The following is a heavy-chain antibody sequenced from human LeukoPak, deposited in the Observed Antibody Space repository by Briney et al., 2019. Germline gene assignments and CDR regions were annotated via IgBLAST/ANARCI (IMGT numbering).Heavy chain of an antibody. V-gene: IGHV1-2*02. CDR3: ARERGIAVADVAFDI. CDR2: INPNSGGT. CDR1: GYTFTGYY. D-gene: IGHD6-19*01. Sequence: ASVKVSCKASGYTFTGYYMHWVRQAPGQGREWMGWINPNSGGTNYAQKFQGRVTMTRDTSISTAYMELSRLRSDDTAENYCARERGIAVADVAFDIWGQGTMVTVSS. J-gene: IGHJ3*02.